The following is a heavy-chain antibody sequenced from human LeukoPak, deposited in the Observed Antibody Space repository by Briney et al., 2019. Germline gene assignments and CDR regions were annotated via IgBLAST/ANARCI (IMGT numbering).Heavy chain of an antibody. V-gene: IGHV3-11*01. CDR1: GLTFSDYY. Sequence: GGSLRLSCAASGLTFSDYYMSWIRQAPGKGLEWVSYISSSGSTIYYADSVKGRFTISRDNAKNSLYLQMNSLRAEDTAVYYCARAVTYYDFWSGYWYYYGMDVWGQGTTVTVSS. J-gene: IGHJ6*02. D-gene: IGHD3-3*01. CDR3: ARAVTYYDFWSGYWYYYGMDV. CDR2: ISSSGSTI.